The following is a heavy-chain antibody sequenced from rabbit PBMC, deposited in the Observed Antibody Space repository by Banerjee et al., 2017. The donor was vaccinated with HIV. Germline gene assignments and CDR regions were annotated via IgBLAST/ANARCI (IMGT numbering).Heavy chain of an antibody. D-gene: IGHD4-2*01. CDR1: GSDISSNA. CDR3: ARDRDWTLDL. CDR2: IYAGSSGSA. V-gene: IGHV1S45*01. Sequence: QEQLVESGGGLVQPEGSLTLTCKASGSDISSNAMCWVRQAPGKGLEWIGIIYAGSSGSAYYASWVNGRFTISKTSSTTVTLQMTSLTAADTATYFCARDRDWTLDLWGPGTLVTVS. J-gene: IGHJ6*01.